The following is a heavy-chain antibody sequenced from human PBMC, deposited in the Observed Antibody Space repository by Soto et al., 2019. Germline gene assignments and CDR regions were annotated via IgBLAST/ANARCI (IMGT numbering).Heavy chain of an antibody. D-gene: IGHD6-19*01. CDR1: GFIFSIYG. CDR3: AKVDGGWSAPYYYYYGMDV. Sequence: QMQLVESGGGVVQPGRSLRLSCSASGFIFSIYGMHWVRQAPGKGLEWVAVMSYDGVNKYYADSVKGRFTISRDNSKNKLYRQMNFLTTDDTAVYYCAKVDGGWSAPYYYYYGMDVWGQGTTVNVSS. V-gene: IGHV3-30*18. CDR2: MSYDGVNK. J-gene: IGHJ6*02.